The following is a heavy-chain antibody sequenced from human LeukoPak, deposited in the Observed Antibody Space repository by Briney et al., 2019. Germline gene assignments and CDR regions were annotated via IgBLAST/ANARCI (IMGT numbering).Heavy chain of an antibody. CDR2: IYSGGST. CDR3: ARRNAMDV. CDR1: GFIVNNNY. Sequence: GGSLRLSCAASGFIVNNNYTNWVRQAPGKGLEWVSLIYSGGSTYYADSVKGRFTISRDNSKNTLYLQMNSLRAEDTAVYYCARRNAMDVWGQGTTVIVFS. J-gene: IGHJ6*02. V-gene: IGHV3-53*01.